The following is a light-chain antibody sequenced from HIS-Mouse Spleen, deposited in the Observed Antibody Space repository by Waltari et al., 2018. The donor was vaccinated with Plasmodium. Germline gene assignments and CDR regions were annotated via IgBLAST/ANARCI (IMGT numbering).Light chain of an antibody. J-gene: IGKJ2*01. CDR3: QQANSFPYT. CDR1: QGISSW. Sequence: IQMTRSPSYMYASVGDRFTIPCRASQGISSWLALYQQKPGKAPKLLIYAASSVQSGVPSRFSGSGSGTDFTFTISSLQPEDFATYYCQQANSFPYTFGQGTKLEIK. CDR2: AAS. V-gene: IGKV1-12*01.